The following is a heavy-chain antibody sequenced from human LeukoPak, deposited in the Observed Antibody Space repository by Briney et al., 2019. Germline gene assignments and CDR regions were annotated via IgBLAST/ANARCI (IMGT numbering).Heavy chain of an antibody. CDR1: GGSLNGYC. CDR2: IYHSGSV. Sequence: PSETLSLTCTVSGGSLNGYCWSWIRQPLGKGLEWIGFIYHSGSVNHNPSLKSRATISVDTSKNQVSLKLTSVTAADTAVYYCARHPRIAVPPFYYYYMDVWGRGTTVTVSS. CDR3: ARHPRIAVPPFYYYYMDV. J-gene: IGHJ6*03. V-gene: IGHV4-59*08. D-gene: IGHD6-6*01.